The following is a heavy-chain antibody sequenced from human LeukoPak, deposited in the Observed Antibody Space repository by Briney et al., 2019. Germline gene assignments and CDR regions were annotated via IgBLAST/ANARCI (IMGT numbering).Heavy chain of an antibody. CDR1: GFTFSSHA. D-gene: IGHD3-3*01. Sequence: GASLRLSCAASGFTFSSHAMSWVRRAPGKGLEWVSGISGSGGSTNYADSVKGRFTISRDNSKNTLYLQMHSLRAEDTAVYYCARSGSGWAFDIWGQGTMVTVSS. CDR2: ISGSGGST. CDR3: ARSGSGWAFDI. V-gene: IGHV3-23*01. J-gene: IGHJ3*02.